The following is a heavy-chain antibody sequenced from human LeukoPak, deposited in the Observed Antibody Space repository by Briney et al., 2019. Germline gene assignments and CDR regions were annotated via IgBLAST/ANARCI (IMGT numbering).Heavy chain of an antibody. CDR1: GFTFMSYR. V-gene: IGHV3-7*01. D-gene: IGHD2-15*01. CDR2: IKQDGSEK. CDR3: ARHRRGGSQDDAFDI. Sequence: GGSLRLSCAASGFTFMSYRMSWVRQAPGKGLEWVADIKQDGSEKYYVDSVKGRFTISRQNAKNSLFLQMNSLRAEDTAVYYCARHRRGGSQDDAFDIWGQGTMVTVSS. J-gene: IGHJ3*02.